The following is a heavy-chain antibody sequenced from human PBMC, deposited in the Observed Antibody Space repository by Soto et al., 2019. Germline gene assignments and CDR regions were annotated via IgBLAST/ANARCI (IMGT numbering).Heavy chain of an antibody. V-gene: IGHV3-23*01. CDR1: GFTFSSYA. Sequence: EVQLLESGGGLVQPGGSLRLSCAASGFTFSSYALSWVRQAPEKGLEWVSAISGSGGNTYYADSVKGRFTISRDNSKNTVYLQVNSLRAEDTAVYYCAGYSSASVAYYYCGMDAWGQGTTVTVSS. CDR3: AGYSSASVAYYYCGMDA. J-gene: IGHJ6*02. CDR2: ISGSGGNT. D-gene: IGHD6-6*01.